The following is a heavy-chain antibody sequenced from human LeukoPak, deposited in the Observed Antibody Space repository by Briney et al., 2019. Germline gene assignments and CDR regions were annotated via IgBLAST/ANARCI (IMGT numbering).Heavy chain of an antibody. D-gene: IGHD1-26*01. Sequence: GGSLRLSCAASGFTFSDYYMSWIRQAPGKGLEWVSYISSRGSTIYYADSVEGRFTISRDNAKNSLYLQMNSLRAEDTAVYYCARVSSGSYSLDYWGQGTLVTVSS. CDR1: GFTFSDYY. CDR2: ISSRGSTI. J-gene: IGHJ4*02. CDR3: ARVSSGSYSLDY. V-gene: IGHV3-11*01.